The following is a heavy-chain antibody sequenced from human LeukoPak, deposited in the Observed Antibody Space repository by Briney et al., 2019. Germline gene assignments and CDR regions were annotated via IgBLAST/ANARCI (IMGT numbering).Heavy chain of an antibody. V-gene: IGHV3-48*03. CDR2: ISSSGSTI. CDR3: ARDCTNGVCVKQFDY. J-gene: IGHJ4*02. CDR1: GFTFSSYE. Sequence: GGSLRLSCAASGFTFSSYEMNWVRKASGKGLEWGSYISSSGSTIYYAESVKSRFPMSRDNAKNSLYLQMNRLRAEDAAVYYCARDCTNGVCVKQFDYWGQGTLVTVSS. D-gene: IGHD2-8*01.